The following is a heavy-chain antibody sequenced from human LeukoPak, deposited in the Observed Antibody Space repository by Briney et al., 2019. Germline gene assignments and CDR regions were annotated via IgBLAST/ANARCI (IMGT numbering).Heavy chain of an antibody. Sequence: GGSLRLSCAASGFSVSVNYMSWVRQAPRKGLEWVSVFFSSGYTKYADSVKGRFTISRDNSENTLNLQMNSLRAEDTAVYYCAAKGNGYSGSYVFAHWGQGILVTVSS. V-gene: IGHV3-66*01. CDR1: GFSVSVNY. CDR2: FFSSGYT. CDR3: AAKGNGYSGSYVFAH. J-gene: IGHJ4*02. D-gene: IGHD1-26*01.